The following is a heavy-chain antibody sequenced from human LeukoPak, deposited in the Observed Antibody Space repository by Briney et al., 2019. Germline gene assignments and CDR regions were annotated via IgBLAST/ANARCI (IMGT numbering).Heavy chain of an antibody. CDR2: IYYSGST. D-gene: IGHD3-10*01. CDR1: GGSISSSSYY. V-gene: IGHV4-39*07. CDR3: ARYGSGVEFDY. J-gene: IGHJ4*02. Sequence: PSETLSLTCTVSGGSISSSSYYWGWIRQPPGKGLEWIGSIYYSGSTYYNPSLKSRVTISVDTSKNQFSLKLSSVTAADTAVYYCARYGSGVEFDYWGQGTLVTVSS.